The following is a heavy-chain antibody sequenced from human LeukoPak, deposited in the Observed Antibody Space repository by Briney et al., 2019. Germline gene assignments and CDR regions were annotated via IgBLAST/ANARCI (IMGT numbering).Heavy chain of an antibody. V-gene: IGHV4-59*01. Sequence: SETLSLTCTVSGGSISSYYWSWIRQPPAKGLEWLGYIYYSGSTNYNPSLKSRVIISVDTSKNQFSLKLSSVTAVDTAVYYCARLYSSTWSIYFDYWGQGTLVTVSS. D-gene: IGHD6-13*01. CDR2: IYYSGST. CDR3: ARLYSSTWSIYFDY. J-gene: IGHJ4*02. CDR1: GGSISSYY.